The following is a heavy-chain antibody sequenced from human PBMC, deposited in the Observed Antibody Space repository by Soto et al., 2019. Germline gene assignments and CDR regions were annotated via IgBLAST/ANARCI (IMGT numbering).Heavy chain of an antibody. V-gene: IGHV4-59*01. Sequence: SETLSLTCTVSGGSISSYYWSWIRQPPGKGLEWIGYFYYSGSTNYNPSLKSRVTISVDTSKNQFSLKLSSVTAADTAVYYCARVKAGVVYWGQGTLVTVSS. D-gene: IGHD6-13*01. CDR1: GGSISSYY. CDR2: FYYSGST. CDR3: ARVKAGVVY. J-gene: IGHJ4*02.